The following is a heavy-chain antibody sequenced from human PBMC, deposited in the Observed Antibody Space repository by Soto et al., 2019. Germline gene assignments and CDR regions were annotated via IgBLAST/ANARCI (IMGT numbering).Heavy chain of an antibody. CDR3: AKGQSGIVGAPPPAPFGMDV. CDR2: ISGSGGST. V-gene: IGHV3-23*01. Sequence: PVGSLRLSCAASGFTFSSYAMSWVRQAPGKGLEWVSAISGSGGSTYYADSVKGRFTISRDNSKNTLYLQMNSLRAEDTAVYYCAKGQSGIVGAPPPAPFGMDVWGQGTTVTVSS. J-gene: IGHJ6*02. CDR1: GFTFSSYA. D-gene: IGHD1-26*01.